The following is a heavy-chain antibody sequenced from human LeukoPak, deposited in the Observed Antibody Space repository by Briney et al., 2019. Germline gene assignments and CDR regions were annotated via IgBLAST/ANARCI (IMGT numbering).Heavy chain of an antibody. J-gene: IGHJ3*02. D-gene: IGHD1-26*01. CDR3: AKSLYSGSYYEAFDI. CDR2: ISGSGGST. CDR1: GFSFSSYA. V-gene: IGHV3-23*01. Sequence: GGSLRLSCTASGFSFSSYAMHWVRQAPGKGLEWVSGISGSGGSTYYTDSVKGRFTISRDNSKNMVYLEMNSLRAEDTAVYYCAKSLYSGSYYEAFDIWGQGTMVTVSS.